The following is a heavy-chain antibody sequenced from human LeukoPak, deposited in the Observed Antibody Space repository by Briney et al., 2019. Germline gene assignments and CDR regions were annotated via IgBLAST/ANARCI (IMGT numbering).Heavy chain of an antibody. CDR2: IIPSLNRA. D-gene: IGHD3-22*01. V-gene: IGHV1-69*04. CDR1: GGPFDNYA. Sequence: ASVKVSCKSSGGPFDNYAINGVRQAPGQGLEWMGRIIPSLNRANYAQIRDTITGDKTTATAYLELSGLRYEDTAVYYCARSYYYDSSGYYPDYWGQGTLVSVSS. J-gene: IGHJ4*02. CDR3: ARSYYYDSSGYYPDY.